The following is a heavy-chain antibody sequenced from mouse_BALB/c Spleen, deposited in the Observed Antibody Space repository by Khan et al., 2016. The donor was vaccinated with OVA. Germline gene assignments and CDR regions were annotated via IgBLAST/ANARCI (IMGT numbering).Heavy chain of an antibody. D-gene: IGHD1-1*02. J-gene: IGHJ3*01. Sequence: VQLQESGAELVRPGTSVKVSCKASGYAFNNYMLEWVKQRPGQGLEWIGVINPGSGGTNYNEKFKGKDTLTADKSSNTAYMQLSILASEDSAVYFCARGVYGSLAYWGQGTLVTVSA. V-gene: IGHV1-54*01. CDR3: ARGVYGSLAY. CDR1: GYAFNNYM. CDR2: INPGSGGT.